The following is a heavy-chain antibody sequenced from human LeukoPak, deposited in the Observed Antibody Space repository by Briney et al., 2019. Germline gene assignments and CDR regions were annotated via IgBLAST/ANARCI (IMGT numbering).Heavy chain of an antibody. V-gene: IGHV3-7*03. Sequence: GGSLRLSCAASGFTFSSYWMSWVRQAPGKGLEWVANIKQDGSEKYYVDSVKGRFTISRDNAKNSLYLQMNSLRAEDTALYYCAKARCYADAFDYWGQGTLVTVSS. CDR3: AKARCYADAFDY. J-gene: IGHJ4*02. D-gene: IGHD3-16*01. CDR1: GFTFSSYW. CDR2: IKQDGSEK.